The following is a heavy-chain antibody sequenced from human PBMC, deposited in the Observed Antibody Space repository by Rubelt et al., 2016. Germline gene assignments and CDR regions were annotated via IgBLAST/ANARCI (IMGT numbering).Heavy chain of an antibody. CDR1: GFTFKNHG. Sequence: GGGVVQPGRSLRLSCAVSGFTFKNHGMHWVRQAPGKGLEWVALIWYDGSNKYYADSVKGRFTISRDNSKNMLYLQMNSLRAEDKAVYYFARGGAAGEAFDIWGQGTMVTVSS. V-gene: IGHV3-33*01. D-gene: IGHD1-14*01. CDR3: ARGGAAGEAFDI. CDR2: IWYDGSNK. J-gene: IGHJ3*02.